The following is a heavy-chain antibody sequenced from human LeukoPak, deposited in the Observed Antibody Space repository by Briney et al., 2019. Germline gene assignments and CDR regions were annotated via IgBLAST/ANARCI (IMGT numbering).Heavy chain of an antibody. Sequence: SETLSLTCTVSGGSISGYFWTWIRQAAGKGLEWIGRIYTSGSTKYIPSLKSRVTISLDMSKNQFSLKLTSVTAADTAVYYCARGYSTGSKSFSLYYYMDVWGKGTTVTV. CDR3: ARGYSTGSKSFSLYYYMDV. J-gene: IGHJ6*03. V-gene: IGHV4-4*07. CDR2: IYTSGST. CDR1: GGSISGYF. D-gene: IGHD2-8*02.